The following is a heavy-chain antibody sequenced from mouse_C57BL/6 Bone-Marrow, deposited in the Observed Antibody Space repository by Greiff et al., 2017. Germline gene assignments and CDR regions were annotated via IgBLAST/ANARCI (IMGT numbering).Heavy chain of an antibody. CDR1: GYTFTNYW. D-gene: IGHD1-1*01. Sequence: QVQLKESGAELAKPGASVKLSCKASGYTFTNYWMHWVKQRPGQGLEWIGYINPSGGYTKYTQKFKGKATFTADKSSSTAYMHLSSLTYEESAVYYGANSVGTTVVGYWGQGTTLTVSS. CDR2: INPSGGYT. V-gene: IGHV1-7*01. J-gene: IGHJ2*01. CDR3: ANSVGTTVVGY.